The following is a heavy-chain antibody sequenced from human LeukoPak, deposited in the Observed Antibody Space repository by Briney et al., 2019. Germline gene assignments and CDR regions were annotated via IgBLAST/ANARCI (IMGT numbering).Heavy chain of an antibody. CDR1: GFTFSAYS. CDR2: ITSSSDSI. CDR3: ARDPGYSRPSSYGYFDH. Sequence: GGSLRLSCATSGFTFSAYSMIWVRQTPGKGLECLSYITSSSDSIHYADSVRGRFTVSRDNAKNSLYLQMNSLRDEDAAVYYCARDPGYSRPSSYGYFDHWGQGTLATVSS. J-gene: IGHJ4*02. D-gene: IGHD1-26*01. V-gene: IGHV3-48*02.